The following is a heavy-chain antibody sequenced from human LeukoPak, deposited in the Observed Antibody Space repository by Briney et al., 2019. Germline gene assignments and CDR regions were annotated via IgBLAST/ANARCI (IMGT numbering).Heavy chain of an antibody. J-gene: IGHJ2*01. V-gene: IGHV1-69*13. D-gene: IGHD5-24*01. Sequence: AVKVSCKASGGTFSSYAISWVRQAPGQGLEWMGGIIPIFGTANYAQKFQGRVTITADESTSTAYMELSSLRSEDTAVYYCARGMAPNWYFDLWGRGTLVTVSS. CDR2: IIPIFGTA. CDR1: GGTFSSYA. CDR3: ARGMAPNWYFDL.